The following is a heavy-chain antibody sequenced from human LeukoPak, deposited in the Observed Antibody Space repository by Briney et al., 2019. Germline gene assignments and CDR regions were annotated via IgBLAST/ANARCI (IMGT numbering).Heavy chain of an antibody. V-gene: IGHV4-34*01. J-gene: IGHJ2*01. Sequence: SETLSLTCAVYGGSFRDYYWSWIRQTPGEGLQWIGGIKYSGSTDYNPSLKRRVTMSIDTSKNQFSLKLTSVTAADTALYYCARGILGQGYFDLWGRDTLVTVSS. CDR2: IKYSGST. CDR1: GGSFRDYY. D-gene: IGHD3/OR15-3a*01. CDR3: ARGILGQGYFDL.